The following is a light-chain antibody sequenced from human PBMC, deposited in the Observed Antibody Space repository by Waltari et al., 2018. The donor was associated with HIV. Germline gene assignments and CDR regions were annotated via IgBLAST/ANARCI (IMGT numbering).Light chain of an antibody. CDR1: DSNAGNNF. CDR3: ASWDDKLSHWV. J-gene: IGLJ3*02. Sequence: QSVLTQPPSASKTPGQRVLMSSSGTDSNAGNNFVSWFQQVPGGAPKLVIYMNDRRPSGVPDRFSAAKSGSSASLAISGLQSDDEADYFCASWDDKLSHWVFGGGTKLTV. V-gene: IGLV1-47*01. CDR2: MND.